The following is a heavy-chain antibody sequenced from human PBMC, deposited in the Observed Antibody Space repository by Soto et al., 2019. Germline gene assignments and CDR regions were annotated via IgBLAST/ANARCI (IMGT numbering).Heavy chain of an antibody. CDR2: IIPILGIA. V-gene: IGHV1-69*08. CDR1: GGTFSSYT. CDR3: ARDGGIVVVTAAEDGMDV. J-gene: IGHJ6*02. Sequence: QVQLVQSGAEVKKPGSSVKDSCKASGGTFSSYTISWVRQAPGQGLEWMGRIIPILGIANYAQKFQGRVTLTADKSTSTAYMELSSLRSEDTAVYYCARDGGIVVVTAAEDGMDVWGQGTTVTVSS. D-gene: IGHD2-21*02.